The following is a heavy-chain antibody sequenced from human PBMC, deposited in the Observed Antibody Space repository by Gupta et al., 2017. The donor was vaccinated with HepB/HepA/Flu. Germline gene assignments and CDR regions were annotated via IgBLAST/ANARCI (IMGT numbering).Heavy chain of an antibody. CDR1: GFTFSDYY. J-gene: IGHJ2*01. CDR2: ISSSGSTR. CDR3: AKVPAAIPAGYWYFDL. D-gene: IGHD2-2*01. Sequence: QVQLVESGGGLVKPGGSLRLSCAASGFTFSDYYMSWSRQAPGKGLEWVSYISSSGSTRYYADSVKCRFTISRDNAKNSLYLQMNSLRAEDTAVYYCAKVPAAIPAGYWYFDLWVRGTLVTVSS. V-gene: IGHV3-11*01.